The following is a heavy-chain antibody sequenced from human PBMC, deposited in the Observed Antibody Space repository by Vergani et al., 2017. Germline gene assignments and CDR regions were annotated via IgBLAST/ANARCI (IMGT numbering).Heavy chain of an antibody. J-gene: IGHJ4*02. CDR1: GFTFNQYG. V-gene: IGHV3-33*06. Sequence: QVQLVESGGGVVQPGRSLRLSCAASGFTFNQYGMHWVRQAPGKGLEWVAVTWYDGNNKQYADSVKGRFTISRDNSKSTMYLQMNSLRTDDTATYYCAKHFRGWGIDYWGQGTQVIVSS. CDR2: TWYDGNNK. CDR3: AKHFRGWGIDY. D-gene: IGHD3-16*01.